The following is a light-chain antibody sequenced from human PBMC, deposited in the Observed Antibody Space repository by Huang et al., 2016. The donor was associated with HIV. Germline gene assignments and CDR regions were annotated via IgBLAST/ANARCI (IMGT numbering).Light chain of an antibody. CDR3: QQYNNWPFT. V-gene: IGKV3-15*01. Sequence: ERVMTQSPVTLSVSPGERATFSCRASQSISSKLAWYPQKPGQAPRLLIYGASTRATGIPARCSGSGSGTEFTLTISSLQSEDFAVYYCQQYNNWPFTFGPGTRVDIK. CDR1: QSISSK. CDR2: GAS. J-gene: IGKJ3*01.